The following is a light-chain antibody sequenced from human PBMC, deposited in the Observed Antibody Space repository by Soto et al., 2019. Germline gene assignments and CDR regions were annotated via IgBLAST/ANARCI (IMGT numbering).Light chain of an antibody. J-gene: IGKJ2*01. V-gene: IGKV3-20*01. CDR2: GTS. CDR3: QQYNNWPT. Sequence: EIVLTQSPGTLSLSPGERATLSCRASQSVSSKYLAWYQQKPGQAPRLLIYGTSSRATGISDRFRGSGSGTDFTLTISRLEPEDFAVYYCQQYNNWPTFGQGTKLEIK. CDR1: QSVSSKY.